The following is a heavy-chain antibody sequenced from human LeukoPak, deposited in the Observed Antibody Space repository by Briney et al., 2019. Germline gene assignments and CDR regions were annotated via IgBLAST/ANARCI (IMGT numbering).Heavy chain of an antibody. CDR3: ARAPYYGSGSYYNG. J-gene: IGHJ4*02. V-gene: IGHV4-30-4*08. Sequence: SETLSLTCTVSGGSISSYYWSWIRQPPGKGLEWIGYIYYSGSTYYNPSLKSRVTISVDTSKNQFSLKLSSVTAADAAVYYCARAPYYGSGSYYNGWGQGTLVTVSS. D-gene: IGHD3-10*01. CDR2: IYYSGST. CDR1: GGSISSYY.